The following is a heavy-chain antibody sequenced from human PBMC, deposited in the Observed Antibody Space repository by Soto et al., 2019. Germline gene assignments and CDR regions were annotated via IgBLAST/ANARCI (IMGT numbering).Heavy chain of an antibody. Sequence: QVVESGGGVIQPGRSLRLSCAASGFTLRASGMHWVRQPPGKGPEWVAVLWYDGNTKYYADPVRGRFTISRDNSNNILYLDMNSLRAEDTAMYYCSRDLSLPASFCKNDAFDIWGRGTMVTVSS. D-gene: IGHD2-15*01. V-gene: IGHV3-33*01. J-gene: IGHJ3*02. CDR1: GFTLRASG. CDR2: LWYDGNTK. CDR3: SRDLSLPASFCKNDAFDI.